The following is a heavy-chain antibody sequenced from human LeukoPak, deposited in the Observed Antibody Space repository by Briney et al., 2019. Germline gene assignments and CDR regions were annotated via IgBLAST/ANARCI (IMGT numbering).Heavy chain of an antibody. V-gene: IGHV1-18*01. D-gene: IGHD3-22*01. CDR3: ARDHYYDSSGYTRSADY. CDR2: ISAYNGNT. CDR1: GYTFTSYG. Sequence: ASVKVSCKASGYTFTSYGISWGRQAPGQGLEWMGRISAYNGNTNYAQKLQGRVTMTTDTSTSTAYMELRSLRSDDTAVYYCARDHYYDSSGYTRSADYWGQGTLVTVSS. J-gene: IGHJ4*02.